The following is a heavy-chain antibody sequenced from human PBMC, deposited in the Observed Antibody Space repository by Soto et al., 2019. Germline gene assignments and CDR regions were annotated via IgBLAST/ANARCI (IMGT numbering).Heavy chain of an antibody. CDR2: ISHRGTA. D-gene: IGHD6-13*01. J-gene: IGHJ5*02. Sequence: PSETLSLTXTVSGGSISSGAYYWGWIRQHPGKGLEWIGYISHRGTAYYTPFLKSRVSLSVDPSKSQFSLNVTSLTAADTAVYYCARVSATGTRWFDPWGPGTLVTVSS. V-gene: IGHV4-31*02. CDR3: ARVSATGTRWFDP. CDR1: GGSISSGAYY.